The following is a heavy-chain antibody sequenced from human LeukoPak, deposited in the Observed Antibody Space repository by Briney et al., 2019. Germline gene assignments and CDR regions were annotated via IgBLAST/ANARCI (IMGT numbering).Heavy chain of an antibody. J-gene: IGHJ4*02. D-gene: IGHD3-3*01. CDR2: ISAGATRT. V-gene: IGHV3-23*01. CDR3: AKYAMREIFFGDY. CDR1: GFSFNNYA. Sequence: GGSLRLSCVASGFSFNNYAMSWVRHAPGKGLEWVSGISAGATRTYYAGSVKGRFTISRDNSMNTLYLHMNSLRAEDTAVYYCAKYAMREIFFGDYWGQGTLVAVSS.